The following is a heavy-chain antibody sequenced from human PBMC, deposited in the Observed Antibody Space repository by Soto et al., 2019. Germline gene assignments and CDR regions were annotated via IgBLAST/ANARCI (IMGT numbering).Heavy chain of an antibody. Sequence: QVQLVQSGAEVKKPGSSVRVSCKPSGGTFSAYSISWVRQAPGQGLEWMGGIIPIFGTANYAQKFHGRVTITAGESASTVYMELSSLRSDDTAMYFCARERGGALAGTADWGQGTLVTVSS. CDR2: IIPIFGTA. CDR1: GGTFSAYS. D-gene: IGHD6-19*01. V-gene: IGHV1-69*01. CDR3: ARERGGALAGTAD. J-gene: IGHJ4*02.